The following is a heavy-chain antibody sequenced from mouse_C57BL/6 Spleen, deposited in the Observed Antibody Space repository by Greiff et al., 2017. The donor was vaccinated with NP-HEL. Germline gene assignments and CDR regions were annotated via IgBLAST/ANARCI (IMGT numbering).Heavy chain of an antibody. V-gene: IGHV1-52*01. J-gene: IGHJ3*01. CDR2: IDPSDSET. CDR1: GYTFTSYW. D-gene: IGHD2-3*01. Sequence: QVQLQQPGAELVRPGSSVKLSCKASGYTFTSYWMHWVKQRPIQGLEWIGNIDPSDSETHYNQKFKDKATLTVDKSSSTAYMQLSSLTSEDSAVDYCARSGIYDGYPFADWGQGTLVTVAA. CDR3: ARSGIYDGYPFAD.